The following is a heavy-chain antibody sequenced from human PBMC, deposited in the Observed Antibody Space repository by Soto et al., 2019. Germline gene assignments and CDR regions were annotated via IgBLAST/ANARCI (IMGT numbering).Heavy chain of an antibody. CDR2: IYYSGST. J-gene: IGHJ5*02. CDR1: GGSISSSSYY. V-gene: IGHV4-39*01. Sequence: QLQLQESGPGLVKPSETLSLTCTVSGGSISSSSYYWGWIRQPPGKGLEWIGSIYYSGSTYYNPSLTSRATFSVDPSKIQFSLKLSSVTAADTAAYYCPRRPGIAAAGTPWGQGTLVTVSS. D-gene: IGHD6-13*01. CDR3: PRRPGIAAAGTP.